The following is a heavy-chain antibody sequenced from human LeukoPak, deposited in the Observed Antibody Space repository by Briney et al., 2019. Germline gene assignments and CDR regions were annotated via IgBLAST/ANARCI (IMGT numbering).Heavy chain of an antibody. D-gene: IGHD3-9*01. CDR2: ITGSGDTT. J-gene: IGHJ4*02. CDR3: AKWGDYDILTGYYVSDF. Sequence: GGSLRLSCAASGFIFRNYAMSWVRQAPGRGLEWVSAITGSGDTTYYADSVKGRFTISRDNSKNTLYVEMNTLRAEDTAVYYCAKWGDYDILTGYYVSDFWGQGTLVTVSS. V-gene: IGHV3-23*01. CDR1: GFIFRNYA.